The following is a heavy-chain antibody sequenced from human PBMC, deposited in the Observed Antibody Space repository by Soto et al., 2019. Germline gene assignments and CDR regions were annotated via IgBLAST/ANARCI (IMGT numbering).Heavy chain of an antibody. D-gene: IGHD3-10*01. Sequence: NPSETLSLTCAVYGGSFSGYYRSWIRQPQGKGLEWIGEINHSGSTNYNPYLKSRVTISVDTSKNQFSLKLSSVTAADTAVYYCARGRRRNYYGSGSYWPNWFDPWGQGTLVTVSS. CDR1: GGSFSGYY. CDR2: INHSGST. CDR3: ARGRRRNYYGSGSYWPNWFDP. V-gene: IGHV4-34*01. J-gene: IGHJ5*02.